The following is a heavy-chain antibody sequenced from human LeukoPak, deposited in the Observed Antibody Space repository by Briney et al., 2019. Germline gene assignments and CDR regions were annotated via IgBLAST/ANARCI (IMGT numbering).Heavy chain of an antibody. Sequence: GESLKISCKGSGYSFTSYWISWVRQMHGKGLEWMGRIDPSDSYTNYSPSFQGHVTISADKSISTAYLQWSSLKASDTAMYYCARHAYSSSPFDYWGQGTLVTVSS. V-gene: IGHV5-10-1*01. CDR1: GYSFTSYW. J-gene: IGHJ4*02. D-gene: IGHD6-13*01. CDR2: IDPSDSYT. CDR3: ARHAYSSSPFDY.